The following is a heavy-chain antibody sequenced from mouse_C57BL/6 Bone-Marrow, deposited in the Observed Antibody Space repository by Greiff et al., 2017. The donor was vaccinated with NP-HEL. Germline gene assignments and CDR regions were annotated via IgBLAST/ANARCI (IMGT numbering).Heavy chain of an antibody. J-gene: IGHJ4*01. CDR2: IWSDGST. Sequence: VQLKQSGPGLVAPSQSLSITCTVSGFSLTSYGVHWVRQPPGKGLEWLVVIWSDGSTTYNSALKSRLSISKDNSKSQVFLKMNSLQTDDTAMYYCARHDTTVVPYAMDYWGQGTSVTVSS. V-gene: IGHV2-6-1*01. CDR3: ARHDTTVVPYAMDY. D-gene: IGHD1-1*01. CDR1: GFSLTSYG.